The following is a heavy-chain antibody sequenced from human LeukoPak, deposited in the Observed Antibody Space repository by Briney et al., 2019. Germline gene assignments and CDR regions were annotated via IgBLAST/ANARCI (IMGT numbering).Heavy chain of an antibody. V-gene: IGHV3-23*01. J-gene: IGHJ4*02. D-gene: IGHD3-22*01. CDR2: FSGGGDS. Sequence: GGSLRRSCAVSGFTSGIYAVSWVRQAPGKGLEWVSAFSGGGDSYYADSVKGRFTISRDNSKKILYLQMNSLSAEDTAVYYCAKTRISGNYYDSSGLTRIFDYWGQGTLVTVSS. CDR3: AKTRISGNYYDSSGLTRIFDY. CDR1: GFTSGIYA.